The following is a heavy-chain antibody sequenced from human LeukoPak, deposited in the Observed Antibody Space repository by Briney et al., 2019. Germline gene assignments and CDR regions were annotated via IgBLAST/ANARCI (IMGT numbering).Heavy chain of an antibody. Sequence: GGSLRLSCAASGFTFSNAWMSWVRQAPGKGLEWVGRIKSKTDGGTTDYVAPVKGRFTISRDDSKNTLYLQMNSLKTEDTAVYYCTTGITMVRGVPGVYFDYWGQGTLVTVSS. CDR2: IKSKTDGGTT. V-gene: IGHV3-15*01. CDR1: GFTFSNAW. J-gene: IGHJ4*02. CDR3: TTGITMVRGVPGVYFDY. D-gene: IGHD3-10*01.